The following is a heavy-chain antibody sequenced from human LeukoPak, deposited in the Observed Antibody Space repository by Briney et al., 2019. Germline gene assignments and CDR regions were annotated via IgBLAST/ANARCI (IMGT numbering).Heavy chain of an antibody. Sequence: ASVKVSCKASGYTFTSYGISWVRQAPGQGLEWMGWISAYNGNTNYAQKFQGRVTITADESTSTAYMELSSLRSEDTAVYYCARGLAVAFDSWGLGTLVTVSS. J-gene: IGHJ4*02. CDR3: ARGLAVAFDS. CDR2: ISAYNGNT. V-gene: IGHV1-18*01. D-gene: IGHD2-21*01. CDR1: GYTFTSYG.